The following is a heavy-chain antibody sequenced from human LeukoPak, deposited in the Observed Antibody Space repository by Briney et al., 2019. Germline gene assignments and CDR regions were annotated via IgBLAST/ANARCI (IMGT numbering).Heavy chain of an antibody. J-gene: IGHJ6*03. V-gene: IGHV3-30-3*01. CDR2: IPYDGSNK. CDR3: ERACSSTSCPYPDYYYYMDV. D-gene: IGHD2-2*01. CDR1: GFTFSSYA. Sequence: GGSLRLSCAASGFTFSSYAMHWVRQAPGKGLEWVAVIPYDGSNKYYADSVKGRFTISRDNSKNTLYLQMNSLRAEDTAVYYCERACSSTSCPYPDYYYYMDVWGKGTTVTVSS.